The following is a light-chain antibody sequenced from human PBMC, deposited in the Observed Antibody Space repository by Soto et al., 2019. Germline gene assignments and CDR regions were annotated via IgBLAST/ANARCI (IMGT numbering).Light chain of an antibody. CDR2: AAS. Sequence: DIQMTQSPSSLSASIGDRVTITCRASQSISSYLNWFQQNPGEAPKLLIQAASSLQSGVPSRFSGSGSGTDFTLTINSLQPEDFAVYYCQQSYSAPVTFGQGTKL. CDR3: QQSYSAPVT. V-gene: IGKV1-39*01. J-gene: IGKJ2*01. CDR1: QSISSY.